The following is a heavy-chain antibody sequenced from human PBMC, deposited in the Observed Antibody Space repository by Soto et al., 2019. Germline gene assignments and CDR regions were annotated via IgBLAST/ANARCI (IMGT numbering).Heavy chain of an antibody. D-gene: IGHD4-4*01. J-gene: IGHJ3*02. CDR3: LITTSAFDI. Sequence: EVQLVESGGGLVQPGGSLRLSCAASGFTLRDYWMSWVRQAPGKRLEWVANIKQDGSEIYYVDSVEGRFTISRDNAKNSLFLQMNSLRAEDTAVYYCLITTSAFDIWGQGTLVTVSS. CDR2: IKQDGSEI. V-gene: IGHV3-7*01. CDR1: GFTLRDYW.